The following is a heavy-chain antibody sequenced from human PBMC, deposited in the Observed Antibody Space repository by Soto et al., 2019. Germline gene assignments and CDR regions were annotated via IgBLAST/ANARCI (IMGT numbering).Heavy chain of an antibody. Sequence: GGSLRLSCAASGFTFSTYEMNWVRQAPGKGLEWVSRISSSGSAIYYADSVKGRFTISRDNAQMLVYLQMSSLRAEDTAVYYCARPRYYGSGTPAAFDLWGRGTMVTVSS. CDR2: ISSSGSAI. J-gene: IGHJ3*01. CDR1: GFTFSTYE. V-gene: IGHV3-48*03. D-gene: IGHD3-10*01. CDR3: ARPRYYGSGTPAAFDL.